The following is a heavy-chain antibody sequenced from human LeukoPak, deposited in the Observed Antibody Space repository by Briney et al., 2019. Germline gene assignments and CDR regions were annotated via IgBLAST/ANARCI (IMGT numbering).Heavy chain of an antibody. CDR3: ARARFCSGGSCYAEY. CDR1: GYSFTTYW. CDR2: IYPGDSDT. D-gene: IGHD2-15*01. J-gene: IGHJ4*02. V-gene: IGHV5-51*01. Sequence: GESLKISCKGSGYSFTTYWIGWVRQMPRKGLEWMGIIYPGDSDTRYSPSFQGQVTISADKSISTAYLQWSSLKASDTAIYYCARARFCSGGSCYAEYWGQGTLVTVSS.